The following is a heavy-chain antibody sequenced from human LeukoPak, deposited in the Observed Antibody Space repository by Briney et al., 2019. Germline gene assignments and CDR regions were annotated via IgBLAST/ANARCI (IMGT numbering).Heavy chain of an antibody. Sequence: PGGSLRLSCAASGFTFSSYAMSWVRQAPGKGLEWVSAISGSGGSTYYADSVKGRFTISRDNSKNTLYLQMNSLRAEDTAVYYCARKAGGYSYGPLDYWGQGTLVTVSS. CDR2: ISGSGGST. D-gene: IGHD5-18*01. CDR1: GFTFSSYA. J-gene: IGHJ4*02. V-gene: IGHV3-23*01. CDR3: ARKAGGYSYGPLDY.